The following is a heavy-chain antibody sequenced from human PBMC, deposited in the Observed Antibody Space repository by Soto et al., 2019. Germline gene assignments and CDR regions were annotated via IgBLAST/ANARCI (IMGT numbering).Heavy chain of an antibody. J-gene: IGHJ1*01. Sequence: ASVKVSCKASRDTFTSYARHWVRQAPGQRVEWMGWINAANGNTKQSQKFQGRVTITRDTSASTAYMELSSLRSEDTAVYYCPSDCISTSCYKSAEYLQHWGHGTLVTV. V-gene: IGHV1-3*01. CDR2: INAANGNT. CDR1: RDTFTSYA. CDR3: PSDCISTSCYKSAEYLQH. D-gene: IGHD2-2*02.